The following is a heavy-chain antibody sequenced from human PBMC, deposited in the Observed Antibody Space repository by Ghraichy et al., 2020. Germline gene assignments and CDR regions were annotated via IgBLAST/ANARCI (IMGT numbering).Heavy chain of an antibody. CDR1: GFTFRNYA. J-gene: IGHJ4*02. CDR3: VQMEGGSYRMI. D-gene: IGHD1-26*01. V-gene: IGHV3-23*01. Sequence: GGSLRLSCAASGFTFRNYAMSWVRQAQGKGLDWVSLISGFGGTTYYADSVKGRFTISRDNSRNTLYLQMDSLRAEDTAVYYCVQMEGGSYRMIWGQGTLVTVSS. CDR2: ISGFGGTT.